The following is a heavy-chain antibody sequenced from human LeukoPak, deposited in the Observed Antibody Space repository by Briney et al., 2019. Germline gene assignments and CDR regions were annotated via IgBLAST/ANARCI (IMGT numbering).Heavy chain of an antibody. V-gene: IGHV3-23*01. CDR3: AKSFSRSYYIAGY. J-gene: IGHJ4*02. CDR1: GFTFSSYA. D-gene: IGHD1-26*01. Sequence: GASLRLSCAASGFTFSSYAMSWVRQAPGKGLEWVSAISGSGGSTYYADSVKGRFTISRDNSKNTLYLQMNSLRAEDTAVYYCAKSFSRSYYIAGYWGQGTLVTVSS. CDR2: ISGSGGST.